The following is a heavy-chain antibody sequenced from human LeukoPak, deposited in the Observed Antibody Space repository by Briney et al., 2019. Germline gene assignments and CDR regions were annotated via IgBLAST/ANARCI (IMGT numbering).Heavy chain of an antibody. CDR2: ISSSSSTI. V-gene: IGHV3-48*04. J-gene: IGHJ2*01. Sequence: PGGSLRLSCAASGFTFSSYSMNWVRQAPGKGLEWVSYISSSSSTIYYADSVKGRFTISRDNAKNSLHLQMNSLRAEDTAVYYCARGGNHGDYWYFDLWGRGTLVTVSS. CDR3: ARGGNHGDYWYFDL. D-gene: IGHD4-17*01. CDR1: GFTFSSYS.